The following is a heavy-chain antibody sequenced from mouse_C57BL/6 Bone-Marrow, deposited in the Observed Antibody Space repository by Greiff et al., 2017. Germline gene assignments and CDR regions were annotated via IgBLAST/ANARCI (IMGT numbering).Heavy chain of an antibody. CDR1: GYTFTSYW. D-gene: IGHD1-1*01. Sequence: QVQLQQPGAELVKPGASVKLSCKASGYTFTSYWMQWVKQRPGQGLEWIGEIDPSDSYTNYNQKFKGKATLTVDTTSSTAYMQLSSLTSEDSAVYDGARGITTVVATSDDWGQGTTLTVSS. J-gene: IGHJ2*01. CDR3: ARGITTVVATSDD. CDR2: IDPSDSYT. V-gene: IGHV1-50*01.